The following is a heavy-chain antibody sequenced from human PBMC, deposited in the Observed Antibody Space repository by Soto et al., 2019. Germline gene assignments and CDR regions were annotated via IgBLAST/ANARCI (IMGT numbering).Heavy chain of an antibody. D-gene: IGHD6-6*01. J-gene: IGHJ6*02. CDR1: GGTFSSYA. CDR2: IIPIFGTA. CDR3: ASLREGIAARPGLPPHYGMDV. V-gene: IGHV1-69*13. Sequence: SVKVSCKASGGTFSSYAISWVRQAPGQGLEWMGGIIPIFGTANYAQKFQGRVTITADESTSTAYMELSSLRSEDTAVYYCASLREGIAARPGLPPHYGMDVWGQGTTVTVSS.